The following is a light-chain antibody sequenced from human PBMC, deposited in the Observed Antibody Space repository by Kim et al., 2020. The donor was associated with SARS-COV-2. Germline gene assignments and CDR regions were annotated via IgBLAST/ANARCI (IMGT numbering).Light chain of an antibody. CDR1: KLGHKY. Sequence: SPGQTASITCAGDKLGHKYACWYQQKPGQSPVLVIYQDSKRPSGIPERFSGSNSGNTATLTISGTQAMDEADYYCQAWDSSTASYVFGTGTKVTVL. CDR3: QAWDSSTASYV. V-gene: IGLV3-1*01. CDR2: QDS. J-gene: IGLJ1*01.